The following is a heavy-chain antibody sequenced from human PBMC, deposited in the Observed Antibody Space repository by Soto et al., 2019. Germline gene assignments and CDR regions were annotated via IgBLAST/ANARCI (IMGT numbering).Heavy chain of an antibody. D-gene: IGHD6-19*01. CDR3: ARDRYSSGWIAP. Sequence: PSETLSLTCTVSGGSVSSGSYYWSWIRQPPGKGLEWIGYIYYSGSTNYNPSLKSRVTISVDTSKNQFSLKLSSVTAADTAVYYCARDRYSSGWIAPWGQGTLVTVSS. V-gene: IGHV4-61*01. J-gene: IGHJ5*02. CDR2: IYYSGST. CDR1: GGSVSSGSYY.